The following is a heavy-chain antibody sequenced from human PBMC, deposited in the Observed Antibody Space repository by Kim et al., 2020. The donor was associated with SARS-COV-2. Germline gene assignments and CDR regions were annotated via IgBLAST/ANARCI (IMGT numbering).Heavy chain of an antibody. Sequence: SETLSLTCAVYGGSFSGYYWSWIRQPPGKGLEWIGEINHSGSTNYNPSLKSRVTISVDTSKNQFSLKLSSVTAADTAVYYCARGSPIIQIYYYYYMDVWG. CDR1: GGSFSGYY. V-gene: IGHV4-34*01. J-gene: IGHJ6*03. CDR3: ARGSPIIQIYYYYYMDV. CDR2: INHSGST. D-gene: IGHD5-18*01.